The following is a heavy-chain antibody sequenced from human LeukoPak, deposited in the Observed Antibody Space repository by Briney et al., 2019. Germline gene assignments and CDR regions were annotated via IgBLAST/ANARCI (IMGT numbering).Heavy chain of an antibody. Sequence: GASVKVSCKASGYTFTGYYMHWVRQAPGQGLEWMGWIDPNSGGTNYAQKFQGRVTMTRDTSISTAYMELSRLRSDDTAVYYCARELRDYGGNDAFDIWGQGTMVTVSS. J-gene: IGHJ3*02. CDR3: ARELRDYGGNDAFDI. CDR1: GYTFTGYY. CDR2: IDPNSGGT. V-gene: IGHV1-2*02. D-gene: IGHD4-23*01.